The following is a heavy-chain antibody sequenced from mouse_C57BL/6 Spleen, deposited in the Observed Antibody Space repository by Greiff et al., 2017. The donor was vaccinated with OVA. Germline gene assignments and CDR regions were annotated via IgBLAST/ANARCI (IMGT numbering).Heavy chain of an antibody. Sequence: EVQRVESGGGLVKPGGSLKLSCAASGFTFSDYGMHWVRQAPEKGLEWVAYLSSGSRTISYADPVKGRFTISRDNAKNTLFLQMTSLRSEDTAMYYCARENYYGSSYDWYCDVWGTGTTVTVSS. D-gene: IGHD1-1*01. V-gene: IGHV5-17*01. J-gene: IGHJ1*03. CDR3: ARENYYGSSYDWYCDV. CDR2: LSSGSRTI. CDR1: GFTFSDYG.